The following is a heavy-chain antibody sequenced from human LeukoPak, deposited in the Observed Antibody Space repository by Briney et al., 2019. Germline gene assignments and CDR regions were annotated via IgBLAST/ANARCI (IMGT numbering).Heavy chain of an antibody. CDR3: ARDVGGIVGATGDY. CDR2: INPNSGGT. D-gene: IGHD1-26*01. Sequence: ASVKVSCKASGYTFTDYYMHWVRQAPGQGLEWMGWINPNSGGTKYAQKFQGRVTMTRDTSISTAYMELSRLRSDDTAVYYCARDVGGIVGATGDYWGQGTLVTVSS. J-gene: IGHJ4*02. CDR1: GYTFTDYY. V-gene: IGHV1-2*02.